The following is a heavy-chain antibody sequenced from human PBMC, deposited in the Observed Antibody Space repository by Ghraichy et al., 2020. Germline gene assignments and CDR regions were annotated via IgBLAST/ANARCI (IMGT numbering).Heavy chain of an antibody. CDR3: ARGLRRSGGSCYLDY. J-gene: IGHJ4*02. V-gene: IGHV4-34*01. CDR1: GGSFSGYY. D-gene: IGHD2-15*01. CDR2: INHSGST. Sequence: SETLSLTCAVYGGSFSGYYWSWIRQPPGKGLEWIGEINHSGSTNYNPSLKSRVTISVDTSKNQFSLKLSSVTAADTAVYYCARGLRRSGGSCYLDYWGQGTLVTVSS.